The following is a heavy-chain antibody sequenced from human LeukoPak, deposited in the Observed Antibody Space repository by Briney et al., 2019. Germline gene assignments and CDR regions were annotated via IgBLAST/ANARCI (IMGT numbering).Heavy chain of an antibody. CDR1: GFSFISYG. V-gene: IGHV3-30*18. CDR2: ISDDGKRK. J-gene: IGHJ4*02. D-gene: IGHD4-17*01. Sequence: GGSLRLSCAASGFSFISYGMHWVRQAPGKGLEWVGVISDDGKRKDYADSVKGRFTISRDNSKDTLYLQMNSLRAEDTAVYYCAKRPSDYGDYVSYFDYWGQGTLVTVSS. CDR3: AKRPSDYGDYVSYFDY.